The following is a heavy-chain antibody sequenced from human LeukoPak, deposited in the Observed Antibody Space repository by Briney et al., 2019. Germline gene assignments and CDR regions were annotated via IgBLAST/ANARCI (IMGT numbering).Heavy chain of an antibody. V-gene: IGHV3-30*04. CDR3: ARDWFGDYQTYN. CDR2: ISYDGSNK. Sequence: PGGSLRLSCAASGFTFSSYAMHWVRQAPGKGLEWVAVISYDGSNKYYADSVKGRFTISRDNSKNTLYLQMNSLRSDDTAVYYCARDWFGDYQTYNWGQGTLVTVSS. J-gene: IGHJ4*02. D-gene: IGHD4-17*01. CDR1: GFTFSSYA.